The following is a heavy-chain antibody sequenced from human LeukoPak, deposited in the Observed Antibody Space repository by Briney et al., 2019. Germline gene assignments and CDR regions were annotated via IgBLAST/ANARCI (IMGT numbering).Heavy chain of an antibody. V-gene: IGHV4-59*01. CDR1: GGSISSYY. Sequence: NPSETLSLTCTVSGGSISSYYWSWIRKPPGKGLEWIGYIFYTGNTNYNPSLKSRVTISVDTSKNQFSLRLSSVTAADTAVYYCAKRFYCRSTSCPYGMDVWGQGTTVTVSS. D-gene: IGHD2-2*01. CDR2: IFYTGNT. CDR3: AKRFYCRSTSCPYGMDV. J-gene: IGHJ6*02.